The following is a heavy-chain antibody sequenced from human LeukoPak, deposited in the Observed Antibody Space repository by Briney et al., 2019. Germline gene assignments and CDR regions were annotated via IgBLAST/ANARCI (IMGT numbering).Heavy chain of an antibody. CDR1: GFTFSIYA. V-gene: IGHV3-64D*06. Sequence: GGSLRLSCSASGFTFSIYAMHWVRQAPGKGLEYVSAISSNGGSTYYADSVKGRFTISRDNSKNTLYLQMSSLRAEDTAVYYCARSGRSYFDYWGQGTLVTVSS. CDR2: ISSNGGST. J-gene: IGHJ4*02. CDR3: ARSGRSYFDY. D-gene: IGHD1-26*01.